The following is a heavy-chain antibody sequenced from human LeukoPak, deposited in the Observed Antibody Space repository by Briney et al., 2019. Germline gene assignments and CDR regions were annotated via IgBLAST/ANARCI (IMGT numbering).Heavy chain of an antibody. V-gene: IGHV3-48*02. Sequence: GGSLRLSCAASGFIFNRYSMNWVRQAPGKGLEWVSYISSSGTVTYYADSVRGRFTISRDNAKNSLYLQMNSLRDEDTAVYYCAGDMSLLWFGGPFDYWGQGILVTVSS. CDR1: GFIFNRYS. J-gene: IGHJ4*02. CDR2: ISSSGTVT. D-gene: IGHD3-10*01. CDR3: AGDMSLLWFGGPFDY.